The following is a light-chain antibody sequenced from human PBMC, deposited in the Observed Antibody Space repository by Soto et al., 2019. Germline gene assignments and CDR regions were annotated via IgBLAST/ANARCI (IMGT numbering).Light chain of an antibody. V-gene: IGLV2-14*03. CDR3: GSYTSSSTLVV. J-gene: IGLJ2*01. CDR2: DVN. CDR1: SSDVGGYNY. Sequence: QSALTQPASVSGSPGQSITISCTGTSSDVGGYNYVSWYQQHPGKAPKRIIYDVNNRPSGVSNRFSGSKSGDTASLTISGLQAEDEADYYCGSYTSSSTLVVFGGGTKLTVL.